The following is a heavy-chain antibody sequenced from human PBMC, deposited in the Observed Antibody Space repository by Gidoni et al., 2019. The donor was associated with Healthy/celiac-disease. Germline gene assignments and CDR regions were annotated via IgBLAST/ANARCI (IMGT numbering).Heavy chain of an antibody. CDR2: IYYSGST. V-gene: IGHV4-39*07. J-gene: IGHJ5*02. CDR3: ARVARDSSWAVRESNWFDP. CDR1: VGSIRSSSSY. D-gene: IGHD6-13*01. Sequence: QLQLQESGPGLVKPSETLSLTCTVSVGSIRSSSSYWGWLRQPPGKGLEWIGSIYYSGSTYYHPSLKSRVTISVDTAKNQFSRELSSVTAADTAVYYGARVARDSSWAVRESNWFDPWGQGTLVTVSS.